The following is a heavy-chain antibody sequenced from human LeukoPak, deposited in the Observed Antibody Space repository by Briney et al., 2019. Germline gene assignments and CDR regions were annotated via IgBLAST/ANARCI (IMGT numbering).Heavy chain of an antibody. CDR2: ASSDGSDK. V-gene: IGHV3-30*04. Sequence: LTGGSLRLSCTTSGFTFIDYTMHWVRQAPGEGPEWVALASSDGSDKQYAASVKGRFTISRDDSKNTLYLEMNTLKDEDTAVYYCARAHSASWYAAYWGHGTRVTVSS. CDR1: GFTFIDYT. J-gene: IGHJ4*03. D-gene: IGHD2-2*01. CDR3: ARAHSASWYAAY.